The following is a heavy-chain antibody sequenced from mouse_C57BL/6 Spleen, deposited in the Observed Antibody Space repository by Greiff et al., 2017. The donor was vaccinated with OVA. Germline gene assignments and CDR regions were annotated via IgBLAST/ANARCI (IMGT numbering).Heavy chain of an antibody. D-gene: IGHD2-3*01. Sequence: QVQLQHPGAELVKPGASVKMSCKASGYTFTSYWITWVKQRPGQGLEWIGDIYPGSGSTNYNEKFKSKATLTVDTSSSTAYMQLSSLTSEDSAVYYCARGGLLRGYFDVWGTGTTVTVSS. CDR2: IYPGSGST. V-gene: IGHV1-55*01. J-gene: IGHJ1*03. CDR3: ARGGLLRGYFDV. CDR1: GYTFTSYW.